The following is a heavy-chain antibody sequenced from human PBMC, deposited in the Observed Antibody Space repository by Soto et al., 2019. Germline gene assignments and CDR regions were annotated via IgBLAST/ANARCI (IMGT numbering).Heavy chain of an antibody. J-gene: IGHJ5*02. CDR3: ARVGRSSSLGREPKQLLWFDP. CDR2: IYYSGST. D-gene: IGHD6-13*01. CDR1: GGSISSGDYY. Sequence: PSETLSLTCTVSGGSISSGDYYWSWIRQPPGKGLEWIGYIYYSGSTYYNPSLKSRVTISVDTSKNQFSLKLSSVTAADTAVYNCARVGRSSSLGREPKQLLWFDPWGQGTLVTVSS. V-gene: IGHV4-30-4*01.